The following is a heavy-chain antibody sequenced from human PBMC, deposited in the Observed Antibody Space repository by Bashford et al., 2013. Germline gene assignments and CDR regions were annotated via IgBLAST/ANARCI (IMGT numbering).Heavy chain of an antibody. J-gene: IGHJ4*02. Sequence: SVTLSLTSRCLCGSFSGYYWSWIRQPPRKGRGVGLGKVNHSGSTNYNPSLKSRVTISVDTSKNQFSLKLSSVNVADTAVYYCASDMTYSWYYYWGQGTLVTVSS. CDR3: ASDMTYSWYYY. V-gene: IGHV4-34*01. D-gene: IGHD6-13*01. CDR1: GSFSGYY. CDR2: VNHSGST.